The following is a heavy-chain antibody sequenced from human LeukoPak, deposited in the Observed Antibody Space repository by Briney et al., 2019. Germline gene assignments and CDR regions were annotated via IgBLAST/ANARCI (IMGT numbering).Heavy chain of an antibody. CDR2: IKQDGSEK. J-gene: IGHJ4*02. Sequence: GGSLRLSCAASGFTFSSYWMNWVRQAPGKGLEWVANIKQDGSEKYYVDSVKGRFTISRDNAKNSLYLQMNSLRAEDTAVYYCARDEGSSENWNYAQYWGQGTLVTVSS. CDR1: GFTFSSYW. D-gene: IGHD1-7*01. CDR3: ARDEGSSENWNYAQY. V-gene: IGHV3-7*01.